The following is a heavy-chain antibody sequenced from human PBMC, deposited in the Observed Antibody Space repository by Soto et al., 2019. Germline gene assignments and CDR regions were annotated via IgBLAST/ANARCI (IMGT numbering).Heavy chain of an antibody. J-gene: IGHJ4*02. Sequence: ASVKVSCKASGYTFTSYGISWVRQAPGQGLEWMGWISAYNGNTNYAQKLQGRVTMTTDTSTSTAYMELRSLRSDDTAVYYCAREGTSTYGSGSYYPGPFDYWGQGTMVTVYS. CDR2: ISAYNGNT. CDR1: GYTFTSYG. CDR3: AREGTSTYGSGSYYPGPFDY. V-gene: IGHV1-18*01. D-gene: IGHD3-10*01.